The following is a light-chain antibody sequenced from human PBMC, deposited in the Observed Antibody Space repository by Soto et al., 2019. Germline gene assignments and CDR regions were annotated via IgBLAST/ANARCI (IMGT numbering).Light chain of an antibody. Sequence: AIQMTQSPSSLSASVGDRVNITCRASQAIRNDLGWYQQKPGKAPNLLIFGASNLQAGVPVRFSASGSGTNFTLTISNLQPEDFASYYCLQDYTYPWTFGQGTKVDI. J-gene: IGKJ1*01. CDR2: GAS. CDR1: QAIRND. CDR3: LQDYTYPWT. V-gene: IGKV1-6*01.